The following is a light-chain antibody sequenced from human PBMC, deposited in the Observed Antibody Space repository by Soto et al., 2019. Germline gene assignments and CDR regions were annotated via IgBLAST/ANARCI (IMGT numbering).Light chain of an antibody. Sequence: EVVLTQSPGTLSLSPGERATLSCRASQRVTSNFLAWYQQKPGQAPRLLIYGASSRATGIPGRFSGSGSGTDFTLTISRREPEDSAMYYCQQYGSPPRTFGLGTKVEIK. V-gene: IGKV3-20*01. CDR1: QRVTSNF. CDR3: QQYGSPPRT. CDR2: GAS. J-gene: IGKJ1*01.